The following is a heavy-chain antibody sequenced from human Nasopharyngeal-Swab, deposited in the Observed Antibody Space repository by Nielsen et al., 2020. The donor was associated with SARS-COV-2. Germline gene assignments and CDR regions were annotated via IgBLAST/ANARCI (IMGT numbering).Heavy chain of an antibody. V-gene: IGHV2-70*11. D-gene: IGHD1-26*01. Sequence: SGPTLVKPTQTLTLTRTFSGFSLSTSGMCVSWIRQPPGKALEWLARIDWDDDKYYSTSLKTRLTISKDTSKNQVVLTMTNMDPVDTATYYCARFRALVGATDYWGQGTLVTVSS. J-gene: IGHJ4*02. CDR3: ARFRALVGATDY. CDR1: GFSLSTSGMC. CDR2: IDWDDDK.